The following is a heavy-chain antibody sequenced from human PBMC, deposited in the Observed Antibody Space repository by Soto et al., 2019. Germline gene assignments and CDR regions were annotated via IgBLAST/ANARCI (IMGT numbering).Heavy chain of an antibody. Sequence: SETLSLTCTVSGASISSRDYYWGWIRQTPGKGLEWIGNIDYNGVTYYNPSLKSRVTVSKDTSKNQFSLKVASVTAADTAIYYCGRVMIGTSRHTDSDYWGQGTQVTVSS. J-gene: IGHJ4*02. CDR1: GASISSRDYY. CDR2: IDYNGVT. CDR3: GRVMIGTSRHTDSDY. V-gene: IGHV4-39*01. D-gene: IGHD2-8*01.